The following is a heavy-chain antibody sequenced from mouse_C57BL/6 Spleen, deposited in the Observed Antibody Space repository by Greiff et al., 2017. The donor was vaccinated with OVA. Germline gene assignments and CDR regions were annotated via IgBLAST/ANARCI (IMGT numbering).Heavy chain of an antibody. CDR1: GYAFTNYL. CDR2: INPGSGGT. Sequence: VQLQQSGAELVRPGTSVKVSCKASGYAFTNYLIEWVKQRPGQGLEWIGVINPGSGGTNYNEKFKGKATLTADKSSSTAYMQLSSLTSEDSAVYFCARGSWDRPFAYWGQGTLVTDSA. V-gene: IGHV1-54*01. D-gene: IGHD4-1*01. CDR3: ARGSWDRPFAY. J-gene: IGHJ3*01.